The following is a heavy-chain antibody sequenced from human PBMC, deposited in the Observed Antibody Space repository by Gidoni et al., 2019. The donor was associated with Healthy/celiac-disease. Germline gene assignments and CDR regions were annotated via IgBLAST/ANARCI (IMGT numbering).Heavy chain of an antibody. V-gene: IGHV3-21*01. D-gene: IGHD3-10*01. CDR2: ISSRSSYI. CDR1: GFTFSSYS. Sequence: EVQLVESGGGLVKTGGSLRRSCAASGFTFSSYSMNWVRQAPGKGLEWVSSISSRSSYIYYADSVKGRFTISRDNAKNSLYLQMNSLRAEDTAVYYCARAYYGSGRDYWGQGTLVTVSS. CDR3: ARAYYGSGRDY. J-gene: IGHJ4*02.